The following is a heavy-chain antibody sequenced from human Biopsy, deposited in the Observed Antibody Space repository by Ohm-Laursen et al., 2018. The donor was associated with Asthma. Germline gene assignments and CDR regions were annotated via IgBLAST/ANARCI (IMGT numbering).Heavy chain of an antibody. J-gene: IGHJ6*02. D-gene: IGHD3-10*01. CDR1: GFSFSNFG. V-gene: IGHV3-30*03. CDR3: ARDVVWFREVGGMDV. CDR2: ISFDGSNE. Sequence: SLRLSCAASGFSFSNFGMHWVRQAPGKGLEWVAVISFDGSNEDYADSVKGRFIVSRDISKNILSLQMNSLRPEDTAVYYCARDVVWFREVGGMDVWGQGTTVTVSS.